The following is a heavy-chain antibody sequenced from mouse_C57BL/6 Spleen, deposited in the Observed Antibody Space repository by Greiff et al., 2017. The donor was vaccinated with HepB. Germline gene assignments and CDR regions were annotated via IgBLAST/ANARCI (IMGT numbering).Heavy chain of an antibody. CDR3: ARDRSDWYFDV. CDR2: ISDGGSYT. Sequence: DVHLVESGGGLVKPGGSLKLSCAASGFTFSSYAMSWVRQTPEKRLEWVATISDGGSYTYYPDNVKGRFTISRDNAKNNLYLQMSHLKSEDTAMYYCARDRSDWYFDVWGTGTTVTVSS. CDR1: GFTFSSYA. V-gene: IGHV5-4*01. J-gene: IGHJ1*03.